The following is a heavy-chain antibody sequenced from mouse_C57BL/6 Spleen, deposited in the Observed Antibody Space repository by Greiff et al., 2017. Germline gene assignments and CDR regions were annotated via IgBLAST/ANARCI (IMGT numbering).Heavy chain of an antibody. CDR1: GYTFTSYW. Sequence: QVQLKQPGTELVKPGASVKLSCKASGYTFTSYWMHWVKQRPGQGLEWIGNINPSNGGTNYNEKFKSKATLTVDKSSSTAYMQLSSLTSEDSAVYYGARGTTVVWESGAMDYWGQGTSVTVSS. CDR3: ARGTTVVWESGAMDY. D-gene: IGHD1-1*01. J-gene: IGHJ4*01. V-gene: IGHV1-53*01. CDR2: INPSNGGT.